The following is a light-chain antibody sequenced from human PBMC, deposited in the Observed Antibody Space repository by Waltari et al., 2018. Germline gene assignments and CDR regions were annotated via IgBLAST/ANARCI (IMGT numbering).Light chain of an antibody. CDR3: QAWESSTVV. V-gene: IGLV3-1*01. CDR2: QDS. J-gene: IGLJ2*01. Sequence: WYQLKPGQSPVLVSEQDSQRPSGIPDRCAGSKSGNTATLTISGTQAMDEAEYYCQAWESSTVVFGGGTKLTVL.